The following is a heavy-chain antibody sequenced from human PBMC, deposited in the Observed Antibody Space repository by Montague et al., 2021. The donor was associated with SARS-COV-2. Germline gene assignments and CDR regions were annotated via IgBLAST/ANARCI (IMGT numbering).Heavy chain of an antibody. V-gene: IGHV3-11*03. Sequence: CLRLSCAASGFTFSDYYMSWIRQAPGKGLEWVSYISGSSSYTNYADSVKGRFTISRNNAKNSLYLQMNSLRAEDTAVYYCAFSAFPTGAFDIWGQGTMVTVSS. CDR3: AFSAFPTGAFDI. D-gene: IGHD1-26*01. CDR1: GFTFSDYY. J-gene: IGHJ3*02. CDR2: ISGSSSYT.